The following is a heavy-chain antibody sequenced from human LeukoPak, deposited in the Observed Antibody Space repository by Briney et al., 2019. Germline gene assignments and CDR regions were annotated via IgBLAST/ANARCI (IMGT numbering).Heavy chain of an antibody. V-gene: IGHV5-51*01. CDR3: ARRMPCSGGSCYSDYFDY. CDR1: GFSFTSYW. D-gene: IGHD2-15*01. J-gene: IGHJ4*02. Sequence: GGSLEISCKGSGFSFTSYWIGWVRPMPGKGLEWMGIIYPGDSDTRYSPSFQGQVTISAEKSISTAYLQWSSLKASDTAMYYCARRMPCSGGSCYSDYFDYWGQGTLVTVSS. CDR2: IYPGDSDT.